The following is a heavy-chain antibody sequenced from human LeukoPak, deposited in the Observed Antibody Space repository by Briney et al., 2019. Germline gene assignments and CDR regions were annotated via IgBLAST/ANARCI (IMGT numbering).Heavy chain of an antibody. Sequence: GGSLRLSCAASGFTFSSYAMHWVRQAPGKGLEWVAVISYDGSNKYYADSVKGRFTISRDNSKNTLYLQMNSLRAEDTAVYYCARAAYYYDSSGYYSFDYWGQGTLATVSS. CDR1: GFTFSSYA. CDR2: ISYDGSNK. V-gene: IGHV3-30-3*01. D-gene: IGHD3-22*01. J-gene: IGHJ4*02. CDR3: ARAAYYYDSSGYYSFDY.